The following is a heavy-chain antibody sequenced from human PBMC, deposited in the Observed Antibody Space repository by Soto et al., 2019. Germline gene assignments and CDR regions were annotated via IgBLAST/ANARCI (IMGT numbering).Heavy chain of an antibody. V-gene: IGHV3-30-3*01. Sequence: QVQLVESGGGVVQPGRSLRLSCAASGFTFSSYAMHWVRQAPGKGLEWVAVISYDGSNKYYADSVKGRFTISRDNSKNTLYLQMNSLRAEDTSVYYCASDRSSWHSWEGPPEGFDYWGQGTLVTVSS. CDR3: ASDRSSWHSWEGPPEGFDY. J-gene: IGHJ4*02. CDR1: GFTFSSYA. CDR2: ISYDGSNK. D-gene: IGHD6-13*01.